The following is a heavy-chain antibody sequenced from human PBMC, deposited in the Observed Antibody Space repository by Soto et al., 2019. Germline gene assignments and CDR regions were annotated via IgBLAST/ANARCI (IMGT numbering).Heavy chain of an antibody. V-gene: IGHV4-61*08. Sequence: SETLSLTCTVSGGSISSFGFYWTWIRQSPGKGLEWIGNIYYSGSTSYNPSLKSRVTISVDTSKNQFSLKLSSVTAADTAVYYCARDLSMDVWGQGTTVTVSS. CDR1: GGSISSFGFY. J-gene: IGHJ6*02. CDR3: ARDLSMDV. CDR2: IYYSGST.